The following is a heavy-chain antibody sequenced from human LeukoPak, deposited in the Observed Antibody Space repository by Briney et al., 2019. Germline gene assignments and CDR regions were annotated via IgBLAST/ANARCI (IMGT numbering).Heavy chain of an antibody. J-gene: IGHJ1*01. CDR3: AKEDVTMVRGLMEH. CDR1: GFTFSSYA. V-gene: IGHV3-23*01. CDR2: ISGSGGST. D-gene: IGHD3-10*01. Sequence: GGSLRLCCAASGFTFSSYAMSWDRQAPGKGLEWVSAISGSGGSTYYADSVKGRFTISRDNSKNTLYLQMNSLRAEDTAVYYCAKEDVTMVRGLMEHWGQGTLVTVSS.